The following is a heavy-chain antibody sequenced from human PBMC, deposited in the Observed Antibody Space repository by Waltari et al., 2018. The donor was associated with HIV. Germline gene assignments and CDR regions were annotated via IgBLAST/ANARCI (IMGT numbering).Heavy chain of an antibody. CDR2: ISSSSRYI. CDR1: GVTFSNYS. Sequence: EVQLVESGGGLVKHGGSLRLSCAVSGVTFSNYSMSWVRQAPGKGLEWVSCISSSSRYIYYADSVKGRFTISRDNAKNSLFLQMDSLRAEDTAVYYCARDGARQWLVQGGFDYWGQGALVTVSS. CDR3: ARDGARQWLVQGGFDY. V-gene: IGHV3-21*01. J-gene: IGHJ4*02. D-gene: IGHD6-19*01.